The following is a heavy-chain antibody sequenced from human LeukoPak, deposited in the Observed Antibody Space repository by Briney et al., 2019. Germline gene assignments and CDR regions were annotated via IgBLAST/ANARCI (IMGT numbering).Heavy chain of an antibody. V-gene: IGHV4-38-2*02. D-gene: IGHD6-25*01. CDR3: AKDVTGTLYSSGNWFDP. CDR1: GYSISSGYY. Sequence: SETLSLTCTVSGYSISSGYYWGWIRQPPGKGLEWIGSIYHSGSTYYNPSLKSRVTISVDTSKNQFSLKLSSVTAADTAVYYCAKDVTGTLYSSGNWFDPWGQGTLVTVSS. J-gene: IGHJ5*02. CDR2: IYHSGST.